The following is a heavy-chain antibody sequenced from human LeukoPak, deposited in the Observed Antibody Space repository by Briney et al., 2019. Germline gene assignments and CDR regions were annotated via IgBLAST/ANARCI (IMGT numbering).Heavy chain of an antibody. CDR3: ARSDSSGYYYYYYMDV. Sequence: GSVKVSCKGSGYTFTGHYLHWVRQAPGQGLEWMGWINPNSGVRKHAQKFQGRVTMTRDTSITTAYMELSRLTSDDTAVYYCARSDSSGYYYYYYMDVWGKGTTVTVSS. CDR2: INPNSGVR. J-gene: IGHJ6*03. D-gene: IGHD3-22*01. V-gene: IGHV1-2*02. CDR1: GYTFTGHY.